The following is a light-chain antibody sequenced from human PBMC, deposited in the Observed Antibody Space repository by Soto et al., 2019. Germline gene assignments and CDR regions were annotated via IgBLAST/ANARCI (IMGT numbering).Light chain of an antibody. Sequence: EIVLTQSPGTLSLSPGERATLSCRASQGVSSTYLAWYQQKPGQAPRLLIYGASFRATGIPDRFSGSGFGTDFTLTISRLEPEDFAVYYCQQFGGSSRTFGQGTKVEIK. J-gene: IGKJ1*01. CDR3: QQFGGSSRT. CDR1: QGVSSTY. CDR2: GAS. V-gene: IGKV3-20*01.